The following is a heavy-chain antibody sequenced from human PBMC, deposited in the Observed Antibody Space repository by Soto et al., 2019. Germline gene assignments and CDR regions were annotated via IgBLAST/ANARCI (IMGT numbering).Heavy chain of an antibody. CDR2: IYYSGNT. Sequence: KPSETLSLTCTVSGGSLTTNYWSWVRQPPGKGLEWIGYIYYSGNTNYNPSLKSRVTISVDTSKNQFSLKLNSVTAADTAVYFCARIRDYYASPITIRPWFDPWGQGTLVTVS. V-gene: IGHV4-59*01. J-gene: IGHJ5*02. CDR3: ARIRDYYASPITIRPWFDP. CDR1: GGSLTTNY. D-gene: IGHD3-16*01.